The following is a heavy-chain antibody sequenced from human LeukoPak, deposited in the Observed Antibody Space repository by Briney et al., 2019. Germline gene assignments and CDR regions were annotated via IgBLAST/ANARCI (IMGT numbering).Heavy chain of an antibody. D-gene: IGHD3-10*01. Sequence: ASVKVSCKASGYTFTSYGISWVRQAPGQGLEWMGWISAHNGNTNYAQKLQGRVTMTTDTSTSTAYMELRSLRSDDTAVYYCARVKPMVRGFTPGGLDYWGQGTLVTVSS. CDR2: ISAHNGNT. V-gene: IGHV1-18*01. CDR1: GYTFTSYG. J-gene: IGHJ4*02. CDR3: ARVKPMVRGFTPGGLDY.